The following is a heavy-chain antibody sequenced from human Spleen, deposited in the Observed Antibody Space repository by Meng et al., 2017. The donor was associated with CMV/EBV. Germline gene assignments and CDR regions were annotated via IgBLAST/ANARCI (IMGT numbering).Heavy chain of an antibody. J-gene: IGHJ6*02. Sequence: GESLKISCAASGFTFSSYWMSWVRQAPGKGLEWVANIKQDGSEKYYVDSMKGRFIISRDNAKKSLYLQMNSLRAEDTAVYHCARQGVGAGYAAGLPYGLDVWGRGTTVTVSS. D-gene: IGHD2-2*01. CDR1: GFTFSSYW. CDR3: ARQGVGAGYAAGLPYGLDV. V-gene: IGHV3-7*01. CDR2: IKQDGSEK.